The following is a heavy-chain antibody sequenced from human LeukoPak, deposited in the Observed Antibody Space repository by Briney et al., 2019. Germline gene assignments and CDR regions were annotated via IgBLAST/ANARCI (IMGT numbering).Heavy chain of an antibody. CDR3: ARSSGYYYVDFDS. Sequence: SSETLSLTCAVSGGSISSGGYYWSWIRQPPGKGLEWIGYIYYTGSTNYNPSLKSRVTISVDTSKNQFSLKLDSVTAADTAVYYCARSSGYYYVDFDSWGQGTLVTVSS. J-gene: IGHJ4*02. CDR2: IYYTGST. CDR1: GGSISSGGYY. D-gene: IGHD3-22*01. V-gene: IGHV4-61*08.